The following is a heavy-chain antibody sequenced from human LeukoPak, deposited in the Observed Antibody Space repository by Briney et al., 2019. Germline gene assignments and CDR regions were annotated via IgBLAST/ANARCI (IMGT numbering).Heavy chain of an antibody. V-gene: IGHV3-11*01. CDR2: ISSSGSTI. Sequence: GGSLRLSCAASGFTFSDYNMSWIRQAPGKGLEWISYISSSGSTISYADSVKGRFTISRDNAKDSLYLQMNSLRAEDTAVYYCASSPNIVPDAIFGWFDPWGQGTLVTVPS. CDR1: GFTFSDYN. D-gene: IGHD2-2*01. CDR3: ASSPNIVPDAIFGWFDP. J-gene: IGHJ5*02.